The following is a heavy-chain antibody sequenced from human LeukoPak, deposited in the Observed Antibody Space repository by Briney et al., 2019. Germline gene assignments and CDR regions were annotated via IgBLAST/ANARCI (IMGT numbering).Heavy chain of an antibody. D-gene: IGHD3-10*01. Sequence: ASVKVSCKASGYTFTGYYMHWVRQAPGQGLEWMGWINPNSGDTKYAQKFQGRVSLTRDTSIATAYMELSSLTSDDTGVYVCAREGSLLGSLDHWGQGTPVTVSS. CDR3: AREGSLLGSLDH. CDR1: GYTFTGYY. V-gene: IGHV1-2*02. J-gene: IGHJ4*02. CDR2: INPNSGDT.